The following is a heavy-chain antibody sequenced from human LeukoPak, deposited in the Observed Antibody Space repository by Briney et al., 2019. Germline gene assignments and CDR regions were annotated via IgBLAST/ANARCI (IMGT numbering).Heavy chain of an antibody. CDR3: ARDFAGLFDY. D-gene: IGHD2-21*01. J-gene: IGHJ4*02. CDR1: GYTFSNYG. CDR2: IAVYNANT. V-gene: IGHV1-18*01. Sequence: ASVKVSCKASGYTFSNYGISWVRQAPGQGLEWMGWIAVYNANTNYAQNLQDRVTTTTDTATSTAYMELRSLRSDDTAMYYCARDFAGLFDYWGQGTLVTVSS.